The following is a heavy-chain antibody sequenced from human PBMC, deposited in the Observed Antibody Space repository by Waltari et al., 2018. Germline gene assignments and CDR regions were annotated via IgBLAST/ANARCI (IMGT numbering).Heavy chain of an antibody. CDR1: GGSVTATSSF. CDR3: ARQGLYCRSSSCVGLDFSH. Sequence: QESGPGLLKPSETLSLTCAVSGGSVTATSSFWGWFRQPPGKGLDWLGNIYYDGSTNHNSSLESRVSISVDTSQNQISLKLTSVTAADTAVYYCARQGLYCRSSSCVGLDFSHWGQGTLVAVSS. CDR2: IYYDGST. V-gene: IGHV4-39*01. J-gene: IGHJ4*02. D-gene: IGHD2-2*01.